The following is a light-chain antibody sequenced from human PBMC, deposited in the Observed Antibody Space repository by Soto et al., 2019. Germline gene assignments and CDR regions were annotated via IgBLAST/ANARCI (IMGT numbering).Light chain of an antibody. V-gene: IGKV3-20*01. CDR2: IAS. J-gene: IGKJ1*01. Sequence: EIVLTQSPGTLSLFPGERATLSCRATQSVNSDYLAWYQQKPGQAPRLLLYIASRRATGIPDRFSGGGSGTDFTLTINRLEPEDFAVYYCQQYGTSPGTFGQGTKVEIK. CDR1: QSVNSDY. CDR3: QQYGTSPGT.